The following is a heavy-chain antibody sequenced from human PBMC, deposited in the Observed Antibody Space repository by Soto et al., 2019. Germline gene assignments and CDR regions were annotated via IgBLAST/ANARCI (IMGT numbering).Heavy chain of an antibody. Sequence: QVQLVESGGGVVQPGRSLRLSCAASGFTFSSYGMHWVRQAPGKGLEWVAVISYDGSNKYYADSVKGRFTISRDNSKNTLYLQMNSLRAEDTAVYYCAKGLGYCSGGSCTVDYWGQGTLVTVSS. CDR1: GFTFSSYG. V-gene: IGHV3-30*18. J-gene: IGHJ4*02. CDR3: AKGLGYCSGGSCTVDY. D-gene: IGHD2-15*01. CDR2: ISYDGSNK.